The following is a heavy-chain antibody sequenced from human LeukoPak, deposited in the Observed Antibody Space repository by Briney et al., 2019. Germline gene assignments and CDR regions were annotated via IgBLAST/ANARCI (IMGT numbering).Heavy chain of an antibody. D-gene: IGHD2-2*01. CDR2: IYYSGST. CDR3: ARGVGYCSSTSCYAGTYNYYGMDV. V-gene: IGHV4-61*01. J-gene: IGHJ6*04. CDR1: GGSVSSGSYY. Sequence: SETLSLTCTVSGGSVSSGSYYWSWIRQPPGKGLEWIGYIYYSGSTNYNPSLKSRVTISVDTSKNQFSLKLSSVTAADTAVYYCARGVGYCSSTSCYAGTYNYYGMDVWGKGTTVTVSS.